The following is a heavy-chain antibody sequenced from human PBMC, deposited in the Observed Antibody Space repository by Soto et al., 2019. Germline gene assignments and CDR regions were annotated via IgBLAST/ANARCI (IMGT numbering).Heavy chain of an antibody. Sequence: ASVKVSCKASGYTFTSYGISWVRQAPGQGLEWMGWISAYNGNTNYAQKLQGRVTMTTDTSTSTAYMELRSLRSDDTAVYYCARDDQYYDILTGYNYYGMDVWGQGTTVTVSS. J-gene: IGHJ6*02. CDR1: GYTFTSYG. D-gene: IGHD3-9*01. CDR3: ARDDQYYDILTGYNYYGMDV. V-gene: IGHV1-18*04. CDR2: ISAYNGNT.